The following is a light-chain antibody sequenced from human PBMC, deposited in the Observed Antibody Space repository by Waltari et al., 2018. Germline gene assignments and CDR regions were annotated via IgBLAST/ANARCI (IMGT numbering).Light chain of an antibody. CDR2: AAS. J-gene: IGKJ1*01. CDR1: QAISKE. CDR3: QQDYTTPWT. V-gene: IGKV1-27*01. Sequence: DIQMTQSPSSLSASVGDRVTVTCRVSQAISKELSWYQQKPGKAPTLLIYAASSLQTGVSARFRGSGSGTEFTLTISSLQPEDVATYYCQQDYTTPWTFGRGTKVEIK.